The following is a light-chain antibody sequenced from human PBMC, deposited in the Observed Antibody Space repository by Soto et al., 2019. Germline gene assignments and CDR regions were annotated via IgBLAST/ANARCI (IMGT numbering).Light chain of an antibody. J-gene: IGLJ2*01. CDR3: AAWDDSLNVVI. CDR2: SDN. V-gene: IGLV1-44*01. Sequence: QSVLTQPPSASGTPGQRVTISCSGSSSNIGSNTVNWYQELPGTAPKLLIYSDNQRPSGVPDRFSGSKSGTSASLAISGLHSEDEAEYYCAAWDDSLNVVIFAGGTKLTVL. CDR1: SSNIGSNT.